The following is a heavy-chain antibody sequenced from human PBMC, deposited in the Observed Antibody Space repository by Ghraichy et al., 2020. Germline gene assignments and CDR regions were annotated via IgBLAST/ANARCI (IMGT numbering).Heavy chain of an antibody. J-gene: IGHJ4*02. CDR3: VRDGCSGRSCSVYN. CDR1: GFTFSSYS. V-gene: IGHV3-48*04. D-gene: IGHD2-15*01. Sequence: GGSLRLSCAASGFTFSSYSMNWVRQAPGKGLEGVSYIGSGGSSTYYADSVKGRFTISRDNAKNSVYLDMKSLRAEDTALYYCVRDGCSGRSCSVYNWGQGALVTVSS. CDR2: IGSGGSST.